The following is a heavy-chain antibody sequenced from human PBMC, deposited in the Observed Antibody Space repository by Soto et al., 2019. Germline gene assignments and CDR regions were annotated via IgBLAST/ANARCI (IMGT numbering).Heavy chain of an antibody. CDR2: ISSSSSTI. D-gene: IGHD3-22*01. V-gene: IGHV3-48*01. J-gene: IGHJ5*02. Sequence: GASVKVSCKASGYTFTGYAMHWVRQAPGKGLEWVSYISSSSSTIYYADSVKGRFTISRDNSKNTLYLQMNSLRAEDTAVYYCAKDYYYYDSLSESYNWFDPWGQGTLVTVSS. CDR1: GYTFTGYA. CDR3: AKDYYYYDSLSESYNWFDP.